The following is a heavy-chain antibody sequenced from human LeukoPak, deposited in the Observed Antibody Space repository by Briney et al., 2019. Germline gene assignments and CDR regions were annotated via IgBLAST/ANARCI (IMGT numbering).Heavy chain of an antibody. D-gene: IGHD1-26*01. V-gene: IGHV1-2*02. J-gene: IGHJ5*02. CDR1: GYTFSRHY. CDR2: ISPDTGNT. CDR3: ARVSVFGTSGLDP. Sequence: GASVKVSCKASGYTFSRHYIHWVRQAPGQGLEWMGWISPDTGNTHSAQKFQGRVTLTRDTSISATYMELRSLGPDDTAVYYCARVSVFGTSGLDPWGQGTLVTVSS.